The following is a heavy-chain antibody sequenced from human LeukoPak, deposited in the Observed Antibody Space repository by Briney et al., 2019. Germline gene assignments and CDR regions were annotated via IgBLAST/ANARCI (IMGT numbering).Heavy chain of an antibody. CDR1: GFTFSSFS. Sequence: GGSLRLSCAASGFTFSSFSLNWVRQAPGKGLGWVSYISYSTNAIYYADSVKGRFTISRDNAKNSLYLQMNSLRAEDTAVYYCARVPNWGFAYYFDDWGQGTLVTVSS. CDR2: ISYSTNAI. D-gene: IGHD7-27*01. V-gene: IGHV3-48*01. J-gene: IGHJ4*02. CDR3: ARVPNWGFAYYFDD.